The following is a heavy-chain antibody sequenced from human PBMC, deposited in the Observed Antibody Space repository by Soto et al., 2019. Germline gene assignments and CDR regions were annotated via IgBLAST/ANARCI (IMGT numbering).Heavy chain of an antibody. D-gene: IGHD6-19*01. CDR3: ARGTDQYSSGWYYFDY. Sequence: GGSLRLSCAASGFTFSSYAMHWVRQAPGKGLEWVAVISYDGSNKYYADSVKGRFTISRDNSKNTLYLQMNSLRAEDTAVYYCARGTDQYSSGWYYFDYWGQGTLVTVS. CDR1: GFTFSSYA. V-gene: IGHV3-30-3*01. J-gene: IGHJ4*02. CDR2: ISYDGSNK.